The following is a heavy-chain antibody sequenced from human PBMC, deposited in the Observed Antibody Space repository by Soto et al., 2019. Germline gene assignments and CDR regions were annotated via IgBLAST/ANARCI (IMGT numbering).Heavy chain of an antibody. J-gene: IGHJ4*02. D-gene: IGHD4-4*01. CDR2: ISYDGSNK. CDR3: AKGGRDGYSSLDY. V-gene: IGHV3-30*18. Sequence: QVQLVESGGGVVQPGRSLRLSCAASGFTFSYYGMHWVRQAPGKGLEWVAVISYDGSNKYYADSVKGRFTISRDNSNNTLYLQMNSLSAEDTAVFYCAKGGRDGYSSLDYWGQGTLVTVSS. CDR1: GFTFSYYG.